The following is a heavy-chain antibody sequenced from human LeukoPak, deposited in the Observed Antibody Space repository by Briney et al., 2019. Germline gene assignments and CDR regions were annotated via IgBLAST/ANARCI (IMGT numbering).Heavy chain of an antibody. D-gene: IGHD5-18*01. CDR1: GGSFSGYY. CDR3: AREVDTARRRSHYYYYYYMDV. Sequence: SETLSLTCAVYGGSFSGYYWSWIRQPPGKGLEWIGEINHSGSTNYNPSLKSRVTISVDTSKNQFSLKLSSVTAADTAVYYCAREVDTARRRSHYYYYYYMDVWGKGTTVTVSS. V-gene: IGHV4-34*01. CDR2: INHSGST. J-gene: IGHJ6*03.